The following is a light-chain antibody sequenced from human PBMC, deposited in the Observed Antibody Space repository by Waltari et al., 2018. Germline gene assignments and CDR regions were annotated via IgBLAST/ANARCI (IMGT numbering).Light chain of an antibody. J-gene: IGLJ1*01. CDR2: EGS. CDR3: CSYAGSSTSYV. CDR1: SRDVGSYNL. Sequence: QSALTQPASVSGSPGQSITISCTGTSRDVGSYNLVSWYQQHPGKAPKLMNYEGSKRPSGVSNRFSGSKSGNTASLTISGLQAEDEADYYCCSYAGSSTSYVFGTGTKVTVL. V-gene: IGLV2-23*01.